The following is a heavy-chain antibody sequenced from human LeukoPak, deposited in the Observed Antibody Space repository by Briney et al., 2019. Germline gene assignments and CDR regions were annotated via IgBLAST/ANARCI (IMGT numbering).Heavy chain of an antibody. D-gene: IGHD3-10*01. J-gene: IGHJ6*03. CDR1: GGSISSSSYY. CDR2: IYYSGST. V-gene: IGHV4-39*07. Sequence: SETLSLTCTVSGGSISSSSYYWGWIRQPPGKGLEWIGSIYYSGSTYYNPSLKSRVTISVDTSKNQFSLKLSSVTAADTAVYYCARVWFGEIRGYYYYYMDVWGKGTTVTISS. CDR3: ARVWFGEIRGYYYYYMDV.